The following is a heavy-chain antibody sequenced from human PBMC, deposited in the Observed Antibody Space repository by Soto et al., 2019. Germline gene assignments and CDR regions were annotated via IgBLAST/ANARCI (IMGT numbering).Heavy chain of an antibody. J-gene: IGHJ5*02. CDR1: GGTFTTYA. Sequence: QVQLVQSGAEVKKPGSSVKVSCKASGGTFTTYAISWVRQAPGQGLEWMGGIIPIFGTSNYAQKFQGRVTFSADTYTSTAYMELSSLRSEDTAVYYCARSALPSAINNWFDPWCQGTLVTVSS. CDR2: IIPIFGTS. D-gene: IGHD2-2*01. V-gene: IGHV1-69*06. CDR3: ARSALPSAINNWFDP.